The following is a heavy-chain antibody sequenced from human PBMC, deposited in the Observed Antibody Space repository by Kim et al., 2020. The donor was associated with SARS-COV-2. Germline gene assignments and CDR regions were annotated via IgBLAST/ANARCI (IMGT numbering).Heavy chain of an antibody. Sequence: SETLSLTCTVSGGSISSSSYYWGWIRQPPGKGLEWIGSIYYSGSTYYNPSLKSRVTISVDTSKNQFSLKLSSVTAADTAVYYCASNPSPYFDYWGQGTLVTVSS. J-gene: IGHJ4*02. CDR1: GGSISSSSYY. CDR3: ASNPSPYFDY. CDR2: IYYSGST. V-gene: IGHV4-39*07.